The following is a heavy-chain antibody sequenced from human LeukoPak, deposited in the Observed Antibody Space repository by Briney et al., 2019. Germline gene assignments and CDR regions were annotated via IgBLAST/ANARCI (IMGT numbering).Heavy chain of an antibody. J-gene: IGHJ4*02. D-gene: IGHD3-22*01. Sequence: ASVKVSCKASGYTFTGYYMHWVRQAPGQGLEWMGWINPNSGGTNYAQKFQGRVTMTRDTSISTAYMELSRLRSDDTAVYYCARDRGYYDSSGYYSHWGQGTLVTVSS. CDR1: GYTFTGYY. CDR3: ARDRGYYDSSGYYSH. V-gene: IGHV1-2*02. CDR2: INPNSGGT.